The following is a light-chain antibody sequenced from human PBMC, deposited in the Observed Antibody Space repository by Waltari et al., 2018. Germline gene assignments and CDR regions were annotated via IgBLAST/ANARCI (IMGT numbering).Light chain of an antibody. J-gene: IGKJ1*01. CDR1: QSLLYSNGYNY. Sequence: DIVMTQSTLSLPVTPGEPASISCRSSQSLLYSNGYNYLDWYLQKPGQSPQLLIYLGSNRASGVPDRFSGSGSGTDFTLKISRVEAEDVGVYLCVQTLQSWTFGQGTKVEIK. CDR2: LGS. CDR3: VQTLQSWT. V-gene: IGKV2-28*01.